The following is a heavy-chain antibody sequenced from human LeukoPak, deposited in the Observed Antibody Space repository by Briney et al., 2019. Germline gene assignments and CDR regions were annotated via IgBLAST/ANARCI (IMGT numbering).Heavy chain of an antibody. Sequence: PSETLSLTCTVSGGSISSDDYYWSWIRQPPGKGLEWIGYIHYSGSTYYYNPSLKSRVTMLVDTSKNQFSLKLSSVSAADTAVYYCVRDRSRPNPFLDYWGQGTLVTVSS. V-gene: IGHV4-30-4*01. CDR3: VRDRSRPNPFLDY. J-gene: IGHJ4*02. CDR1: GGSISSDDYY. CDR2: IHYSGSTY. D-gene: IGHD6-13*01.